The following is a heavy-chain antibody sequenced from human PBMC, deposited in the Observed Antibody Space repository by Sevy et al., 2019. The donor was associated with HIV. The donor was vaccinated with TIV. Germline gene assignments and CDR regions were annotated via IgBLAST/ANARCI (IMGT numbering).Heavy chain of an antibody. CDR1: GYTFTGYY. D-gene: IGHD2-2*01. CDR3: ARAYGAVYCSSTSCPNYYYGMDV. Sequence: ASVKVSCKASGYTFTGYYMHWVRQAPGQGLEWMGWINPNSGGTNYAQKFQGRVTMTRHTSISPAYMEPSRLRSDDTAVYYCARAYGAVYCSSTSCPNYYYGMDVWGQGTTVTVSS. J-gene: IGHJ6*02. CDR2: INPNSGGT. V-gene: IGHV1-2*02.